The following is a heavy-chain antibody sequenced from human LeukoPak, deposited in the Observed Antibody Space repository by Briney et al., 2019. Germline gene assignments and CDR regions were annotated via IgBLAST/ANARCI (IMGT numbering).Heavy chain of an antibody. CDR1: GFTFSRYW. CDR3: ARDLFLEWPPGRAFDI. CDR2: IKQDGSEK. Sequence: PGGSLRLSCAASGFTFSRYWMSWVRQAPGKGLEWVANIKQDGSEKYYVDSVKGRFTTSRDNAKNSLYLQMNSLRAEDTAVYYCARDLFLEWPPGRAFDIWGQGTMVTVSS. J-gene: IGHJ3*02. V-gene: IGHV3-7*01. D-gene: IGHD3-3*01.